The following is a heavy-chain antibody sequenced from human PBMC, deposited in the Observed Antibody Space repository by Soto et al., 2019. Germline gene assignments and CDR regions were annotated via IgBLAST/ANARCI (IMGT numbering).Heavy chain of an antibody. CDR1: GYSFTNYG. V-gene: IGHV1-18*01. CDR3: ARDLDDYASSDYRRDYYYIMDV. D-gene: IGHD3-22*01. J-gene: IGHJ6*02. CDR2: ISAYNGNT. Sequence: ASVKVSCKASGYSFTNYGISWVQQAPGQGLEWMGWISAYNGNTNHAQKLQGRVTMTTDTSSSTAYMDLRSLRSDDTAVYYCARDLDDYASSDYRRDYYYIMDVWGQGTTVTVSS.